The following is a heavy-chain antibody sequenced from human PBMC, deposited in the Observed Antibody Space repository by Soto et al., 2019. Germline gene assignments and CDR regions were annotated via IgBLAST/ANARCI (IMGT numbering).Heavy chain of an antibody. CDR2: ISSSSTYT. CDR3: ARGNYGWYLGDCDY. J-gene: IGHJ4*02. D-gene: IGHD6-19*01. CDR1: GFSFSDYY. Sequence: QVQLVESGGGLVKPGGSLRLSCAASGFSFSDYYMTWLRQAPGKGLEWLSYISSSSTYTNYADSVQGRFTVSRDNAKNSMCLQMNSLRAEDTAVYYCARGNYGWYLGDCDYWGQGTRVSVSS. V-gene: IGHV3-11*05.